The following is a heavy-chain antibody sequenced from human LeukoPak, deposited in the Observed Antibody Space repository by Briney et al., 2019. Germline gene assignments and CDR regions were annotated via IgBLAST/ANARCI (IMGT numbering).Heavy chain of an antibody. V-gene: IGHV4-39*01. CDR2: IYYSGST. Sequence: SETLSLTCTVSGGSISSSSYYWGWIRQPPGKGLEWIGSIYYSGSTYYNPSLKSRVTISVDTSKNQFSLKLSSVTAADTAVYYCARSVLMVYAIRGGHHFDYWGQGTLVTVSS. CDR3: ARSVLMVYAIRGGHHFDY. CDR1: GGSISSSSYY. D-gene: IGHD2-8*01. J-gene: IGHJ4*02.